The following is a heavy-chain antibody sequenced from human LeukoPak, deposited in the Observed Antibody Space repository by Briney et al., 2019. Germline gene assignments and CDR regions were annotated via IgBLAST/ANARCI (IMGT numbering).Heavy chain of an antibody. CDR3: ASQTVTRFDP. CDR1: GYSISSGYY. D-gene: IGHD4-17*01. Sequence: SETLSLTCTVSGYSISSGYYWGWIRQPPGKGLEWIGSIYHSGSTYYNPSLKSRVTISVDTSKNQFSLKLSSVTAADTAVYYCASQTVTRFDPWGQGTLVTVSS. J-gene: IGHJ5*02. V-gene: IGHV4-38-2*02. CDR2: IYHSGST.